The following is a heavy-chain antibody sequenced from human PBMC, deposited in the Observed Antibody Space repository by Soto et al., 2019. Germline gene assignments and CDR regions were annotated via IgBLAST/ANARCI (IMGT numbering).Heavy chain of an antibody. Sequence: SETLSHTCTVSGGSISSGDYYWSWIRQPPEKGLEWSGHIYYSGSTYYHPSLKNRYTISVYTSKNQYSLKLSYVTAADTAMYYCALSQARYRNHLKGFPPWAQRTPVTGSS. CDR2: IYYSGST. V-gene: IGHV4-30-4*01. CDR1: GGSISSGDYY. CDR3: ALSQARYRNHLKGFPP. J-gene: IGHJ5*01. D-gene: IGHD4-4*01.